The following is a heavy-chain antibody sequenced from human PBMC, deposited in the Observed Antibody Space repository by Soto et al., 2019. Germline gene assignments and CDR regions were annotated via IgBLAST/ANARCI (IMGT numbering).Heavy chain of an antibody. Sequence: PSETLSLTCTVSGGPISSANYYWSWIRQAPGKGLEWIGYIYYSGSTYYNPSLKSRVTISVDTSKNQFSLKLSSVTAADTAVYYCARAYGDYAEYFEHWGQGTQVTVSS. J-gene: IGHJ1*01. CDR3: ARAYGDYAEYFEH. CDR2: IYYSGST. D-gene: IGHD4-17*01. V-gene: IGHV4-30-4*01. CDR1: GGPISSANYY.